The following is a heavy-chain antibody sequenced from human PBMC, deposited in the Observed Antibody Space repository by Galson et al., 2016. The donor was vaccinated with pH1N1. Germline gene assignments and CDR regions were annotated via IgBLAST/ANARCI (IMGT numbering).Heavy chain of an antibody. CDR3: ARSQSCGGDCYYFDY. J-gene: IGHJ4*02. D-gene: IGHD2-21*02. Sequence: SVKVSCKASGYTATTYYMHWVRQGPGQGLEWMGIINPSGGGTTYAQNFQGRITMTRDTSTSTVYMALSSLRSEDTAVYYCARSQSCGGDCYYFDYWGRGTLVTVSS. V-gene: IGHV1-46*01. CDR1: GYTATTYY. CDR2: INPSGGGT.